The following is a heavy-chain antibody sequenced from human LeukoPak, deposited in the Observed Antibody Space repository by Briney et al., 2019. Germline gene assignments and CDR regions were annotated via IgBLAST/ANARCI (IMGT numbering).Heavy chain of an antibody. Sequence: GGSLRLSCAASGFTVSSNYMSWVRQAPGKGLEWVSSISTDSSYIYYADSVKGRFTISRDNAKNSLYLQMNSLRAEDTAVYYCARDSTQVEWLLLWGQGTLVTVSS. V-gene: IGHV3-21*01. CDR1: GFTVSSNY. CDR3: ARDSTQVEWLLL. CDR2: ISTDSSYI. D-gene: IGHD3-3*01. J-gene: IGHJ4*02.